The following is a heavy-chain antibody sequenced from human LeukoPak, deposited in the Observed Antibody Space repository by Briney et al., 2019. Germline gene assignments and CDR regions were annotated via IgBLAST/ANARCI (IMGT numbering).Heavy chain of an antibody. J-gene: IGHJ6*03. CDR3: ARQGPGRTPHYYYYYYMDV. D-gene: IGHD3-10*01. CDR2: IYPGDSDT. Sequence: LGESLKISCKGSGYSFTSYWIGWVRQMPGKGLEWMGIIYPGDSDTRYSPSFQGQVTISADKSISTAYLQWSSLKASDTAMYYCARQGPGRTPHYYYYYYMDVWGKGTTVTVSS. V-gene: IGHV5-51*01. CDR1: GYSFTSYW.